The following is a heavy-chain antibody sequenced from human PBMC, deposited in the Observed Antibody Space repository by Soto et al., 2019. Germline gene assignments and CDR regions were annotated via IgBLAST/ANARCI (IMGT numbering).Heavy chain of an antibody. V-gene: IGHV4-59*08. Sequence: QVQLQASGPGLVTPSETLSLTCTVSGGSISSYYWSWIRQPPGKGLAWVGFIYYSASTSYNPSLMSRVTISEDTSKNQYSLKLNSRPAADTAVYDCVRHNYGSGSTYFDYWGQGTLVTVSS. CDR2: IYYSAST. D-gene: IGHD3-10*01. CDR1: GGSISSYY. J-gene: IGHJ4*02. CDR3: VRHNYGSGSTYFDY.